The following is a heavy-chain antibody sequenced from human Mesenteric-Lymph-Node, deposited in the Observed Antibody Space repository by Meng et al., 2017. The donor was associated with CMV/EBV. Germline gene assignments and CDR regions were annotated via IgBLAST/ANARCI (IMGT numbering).Heavy chain of an antibody. CDR1: GDSISSSYYY. D-gene: IGHD6-19*01. J-gene: IGHJ5*02. CDR2: IYYSGST. CDR3: ARVRGLTVPA. V-gene: IGHV4-39*07. Sequence: ESLKISCTVSGDSISSSYYYWGWIRQSPGKGLEWIGSIYYSGSTDYNPSLKSRVTISLDTSKNQFSLKLNSVTAADTAVYYCARVRGLTVPAWGQGTLVTVSS.